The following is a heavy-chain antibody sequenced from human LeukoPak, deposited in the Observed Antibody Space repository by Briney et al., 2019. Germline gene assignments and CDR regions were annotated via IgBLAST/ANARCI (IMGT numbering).Heavy chain of an antibody. CDR2: ISFHGRDK. J-gene: IGHJ4*02. D-gene: IGHD2-15*01. CDR3: VRQDCSAGSCYLDY. Sequence: GGSLRLSCAASGFTFNNYAMHWVRQAPGKGLEWMTVISFHGRDKFYADSMKGRLTISRDDSQKTLFMEMNSLRAEDTAVYYCVRQDCSAGSCYLDYWGQGILVTVPS. CDR1: GFTFNNYA. V-gene: IGHV3-30*04.